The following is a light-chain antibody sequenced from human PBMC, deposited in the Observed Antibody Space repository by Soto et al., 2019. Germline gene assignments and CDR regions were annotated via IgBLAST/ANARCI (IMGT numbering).Light chain of an antibody. CDR1: QSISKY. J-gene: IGKJ2*01. CDR3: QQSYSTPLYT. V-gene: IGKV1-39*01. Sequence: DIQMTQSPSSLSASVGDRVTITCRANQSISKYLNWYQQKPGKAPKLLIYAAFSLQSGVPSRFSGSGYGTDFTLTISSLQPEDFATYYCQQSYSTPLYTFGQGTKLEIK. CDR2: AAF.